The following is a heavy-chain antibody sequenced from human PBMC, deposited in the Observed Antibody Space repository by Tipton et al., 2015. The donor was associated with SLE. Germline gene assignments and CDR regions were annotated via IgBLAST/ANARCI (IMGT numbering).Heavy chain of an antibody. J-gene: IGHJ4*02. CDR2: IYYSGST. Sequence: GLVKPSETLSLTCTVSGGSISNYYWNWIRQPPGKGLEWIGYIYYSGSTNYNPSLKSRVTISVDTSKNQFSLKLSSVTAADTAVYYCARDFWSGYGSFDSWGQGTLVTVSP. D-gene: IGHD3-3*01. V-gene: IGHV4-59*01. CDR3: ARDFWSGYGSFDS. CDR1: GGSISNYY.